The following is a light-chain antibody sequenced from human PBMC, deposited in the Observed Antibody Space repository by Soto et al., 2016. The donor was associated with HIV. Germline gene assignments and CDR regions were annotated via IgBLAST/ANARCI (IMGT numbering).Light chain of an antibody. CDR1: QSLLHSDGKTY. Sequence: DIVMTQTPLSLSVTPGQPASISCKSSQSLLHSDGKTYLYWYLQKPGQSPQLPIYMGSNRASGVPDRFSGSGSGTDFTLEIGRVEADDVGVYYCMQALQTPRTFGQGTKVEIK. V-gene: IGKV2-28*01. CDR2: MGS. J-gene: IGKJ1*01. CDR3: MQALQTPRT.